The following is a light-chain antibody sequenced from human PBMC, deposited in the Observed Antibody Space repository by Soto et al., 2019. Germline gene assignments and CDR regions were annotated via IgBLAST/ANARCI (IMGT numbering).Light chain of an antibody. V-gene: IGKV3-11*01. Sequence: EIVLTQSPATLYLSPGERATLSCMASQSVSSYLAWYQQRPGQAPRLLIYDASNRATDIPARFSRSGSGTDFTLTISSLEPEDFAVYYCQQRSNWPPEYTFGQGTKLEIK. CDR1: QSVSSY. CDR2: DAS. CDR3: QQRSNWPPEYT. J-gene: IGKJ2*01.